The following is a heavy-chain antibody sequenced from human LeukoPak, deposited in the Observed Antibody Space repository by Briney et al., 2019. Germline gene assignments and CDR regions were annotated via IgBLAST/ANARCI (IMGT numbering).Heavy chain of an antibody. CDR2: VYYSGST. CDR3: ARLSKGRYFDYIFDY. J-gene: IGHJ4*02. CDR1: GGSVSSTTYY. Sequence: PSETLSLTCTVSGGSVSSTTYYWGWIRQPPGQGLEWIGNVYYSGSTYYNPSLKSRVTMSVDTSKNQFSLKMSSVTAADTAVYCARLSKGRYFDYIFDYWGQGTLVTVSS. D-gene: IGHD3-9*01. V-gene: IGHV4-39*01.